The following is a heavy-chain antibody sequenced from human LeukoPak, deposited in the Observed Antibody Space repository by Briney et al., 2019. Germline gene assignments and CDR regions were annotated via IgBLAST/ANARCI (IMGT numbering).Heavy chain of an antibody. CDR1: GASISSDTYY. Sequence: SETLSLTCSVSGASISSDTYYWDWIRQPPGKGLECIGSIFYTGNTFYNPSLNSRVTISVDTSKNQFSLTLNSVTAADTAVYYRAKKTKIRFLDYNRFDPWGQGTLVIVS. CDR2: IFYTGNT. V-gene: IGHV4-39*01. CDR3: AKKTKIRFLDYNRFDP. J-gene: IGHJ5*01. D-gene: IGHD3-3*01.